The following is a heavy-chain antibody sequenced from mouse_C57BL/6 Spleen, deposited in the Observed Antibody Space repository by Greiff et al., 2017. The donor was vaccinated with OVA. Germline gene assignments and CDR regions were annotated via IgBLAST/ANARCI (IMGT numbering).Heavy chain of an antibody. CDR1: GYTFTSYW. CDR3: ARDEEVFDY. V-gene: IGHV1-52*01. J-gene: IGHJ2*01. CDR2: IDPSDSAT. Sequence: QVQLQQPGAELVRPGSSVKLSCKASGYTFTSYWMHWVKQRPIQGLEWIGNIDPSDSATHYNQKFKDKATLTVVKSSSTAYMQLSSLTSEDSAVYYCARDEEVFDYWGQGTTLTVSS.